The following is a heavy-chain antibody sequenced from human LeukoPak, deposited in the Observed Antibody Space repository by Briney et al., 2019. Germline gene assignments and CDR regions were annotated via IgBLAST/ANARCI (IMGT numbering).Heavy chain of an antibody. D-gene: IGHD6-19*01. V-gene: IGHV4-34*01. Sequence: SETLSLTCAVYGGSFSGYYWSWIRQPPGKGLEWIGEINHSGSTNYNPSLKSRVTISVDTSKNQFSLKLSSVTAADTAVYYCARVAHKAGTRPWGQGTLITVSS. CDR3: ARVAHKAGTRP. J-gene: IGHJ5*02. CDR2: INHSGST. CDR1: GGSFSGYY.